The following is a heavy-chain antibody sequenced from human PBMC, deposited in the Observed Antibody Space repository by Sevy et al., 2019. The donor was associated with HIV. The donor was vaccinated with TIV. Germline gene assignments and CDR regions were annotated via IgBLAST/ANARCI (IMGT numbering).Heavy chain of an antibody. J-gene: IGHJ6*02. V-gene: IGHV3-7*01. D-gene: IGHD1-26*01. CDR1: GFTFSRYW. CDR3: GIDCNSATCLWGMDV. Sequence: GGSLRLSCAASGFTFSRYWMSWVRQAPGKGLEWVANIKLDGSEKCYVDSVKGRFTITRDNAKISLFLQMNSLRGEDTAMYYCGIDCNSATCLWGMDVWGQGTTVTVSS. CDR2: IKLDGSEK.